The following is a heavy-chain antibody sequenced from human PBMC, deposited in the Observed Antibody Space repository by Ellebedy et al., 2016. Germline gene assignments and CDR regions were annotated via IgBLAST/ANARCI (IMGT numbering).Heavy chain of an antibody. CDR3: AKDEDSSGYPPTFDY. V-gene: IGHV3-13*01. CDR1: GFTFSSYD. Sequence: GGSLRLSCAASGFTFSSYDMHWVRQATGKGLEWVSAIGTAGDTYYPGSVKGRFTISRENAKNSLYLQMNSLRAEDTAVYYCAKDEDSSGYPPTFDYWGQGTLVTVSS. J-gene: IGHJ4*02. CDR2: IGTAGDT. D-gene: IGHD3-22*01.